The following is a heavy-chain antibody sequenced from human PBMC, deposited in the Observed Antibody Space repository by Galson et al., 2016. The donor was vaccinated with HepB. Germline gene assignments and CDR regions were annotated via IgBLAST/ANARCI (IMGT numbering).Heavy chain of an antibody. CDR1: GFTFSSYG. D-gene: IGHD3-3*01. CDR2: ISYDGSNK. V-gene: IGHV3-30-3*01. CDR3: ASLFGVVEVAYYGMDV. Sequence: SLRLSCAASGFTFSSYGMHWVRQAPGKGLEWVAVISYDGSNKYYADSVKGRFTISRDNSKNTLYVQMNSLRAEDTAVYYCASLFGVVEVAYYGMDVRGQGTTVTVSS. J-gene: IGHJ6*02.